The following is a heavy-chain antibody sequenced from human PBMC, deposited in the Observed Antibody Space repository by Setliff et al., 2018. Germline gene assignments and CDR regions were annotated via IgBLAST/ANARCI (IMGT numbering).Heavy chain of an antibody. CDR2: IYNSGGT. CDR1: GGSISSYY. CDR3: ARDRSPIGVSDTFDI. V-gene: IGHV4-59*01. D-gene: IGHD2-21*01. J-gene: IGHJ3*02. Sequence: PSETLSLTCTVSGGSISSYYWSWIRQPPGKGLEWIGYIYNSGGTNYNPSLKSRVTISVDTSRNQISLTLSLRSEDTAVYYCARDRSPIGVSDTFDIWGQGTMVTVS.